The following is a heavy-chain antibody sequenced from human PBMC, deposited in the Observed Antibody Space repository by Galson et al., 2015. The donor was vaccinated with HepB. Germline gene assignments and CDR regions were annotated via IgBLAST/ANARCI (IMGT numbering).Heavy chain of an antibody. Sequence: SLRLSCAASGFTFSSYAMNWVRQAPGKGLEWVSGISGSGGSTYYADSVKGRFTISRDNSKNTLYLQMNSPRAEDTAVYYCAKEPPYYDFWNGFMDVWGQGTTVTVSS. D-gene: IGHD3-3*01. CDR2: ISGSGGST. CDR3: AKEPPYYDFWNGFMDV. CDR1: GFTFSSYA. J-gene: IGHJ6*02. V-gene: IGHV3-23*01.